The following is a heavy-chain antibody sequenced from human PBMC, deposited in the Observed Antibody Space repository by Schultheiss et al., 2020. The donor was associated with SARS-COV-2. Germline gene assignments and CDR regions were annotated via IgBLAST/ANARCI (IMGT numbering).Heavy chain of an antibody. CDR1: GFTFSSYS. V-gene: IGHV3-21*01. J-gene: IGHJ4*02. CDR2: ISSSSSYI. D-gene: IGHD2-21*02. Sequence: GGSLRLSCAASGFTFSSYSMNWVRQAPGKGLEWVSSISSSSSYIYYADSVKGRFTISRDNAKNSLYLQMNSLRAEDTAVYYCARVGNHCGGDCYSGGRGFDYWGQGTLVTVSS. CDR3: ARVGNHCGGDCYSGGRGFDY.